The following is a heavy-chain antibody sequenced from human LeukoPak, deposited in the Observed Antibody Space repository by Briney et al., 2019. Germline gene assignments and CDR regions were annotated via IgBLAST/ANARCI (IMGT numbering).Heavy chain of an antibody. V-gene: IGHV4-34*01. J-gene: IGHJ4*02. CDR1: GGSFSGYY. CDR3: ARGSEMAAAGTGYFFDG. CDR2: INHSRST. D-gene: IGHD6-13*01. Sequence: SETLSLTCAVYGGSFSGYYWSWIRQPPGKGLEWIGEINHSRSTNYNPSLKSRVTISVDTSKNQFSLKLSSVTAADTAVYYCARGSEMAAAGTGYFFDGWGQGNLVTVSS.